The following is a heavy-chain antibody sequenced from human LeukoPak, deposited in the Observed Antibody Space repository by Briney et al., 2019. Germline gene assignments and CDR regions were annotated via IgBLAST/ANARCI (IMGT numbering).Heavy chain of an antibody. CDR1: GFSFSSYW. J-gene: IGHJ4*02. V-gene: IGHV3-74*01. D-gene: IGHD3-10*01. CDR3: ARGMVRGVGSPFDY. Sequence: PGGSLRLSCAASGFSFSSYWMHWVRQAPGKGLVWVSRINSDGSSTNYADSVKGRFTISRDNAKNTQYLQMNSLRAEDTAVYYCARGMVRGVGSPFDYWGQGTLVTVSS. CDR2: INSDGSST.